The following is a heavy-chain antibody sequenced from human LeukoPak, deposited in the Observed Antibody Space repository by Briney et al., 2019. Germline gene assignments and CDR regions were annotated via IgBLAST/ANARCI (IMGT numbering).Heavy chain of an antibody. CDR3: ARDRYSSGWSDY. D-gene: IGHD6-19*01. Sequence: ASVKVSCKASGGTFSSYAISWVRQAPGQGLEWMGGIIPIFGTANYAQKFQGRVTITADESTSTAYMELSSLRSDDTAVYYCARDRYSSGWSDYWGQGTLVTVSS. V-gene: IGHV1-69*13. J-gene: IGHJ4*02. CDR1: GGTFSSYA. CDR2: IIPIFGTA.